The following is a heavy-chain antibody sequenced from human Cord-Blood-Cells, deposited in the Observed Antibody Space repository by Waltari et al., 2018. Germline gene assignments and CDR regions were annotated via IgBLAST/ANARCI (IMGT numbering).Heavy chain of an antibody. J-gene: IGHJ2*01. CDR1: GGTFSSYA. V-gene: IGHV1-69*04. Sequence: QVQLVQSGAEVKKPGSSVKVSCKASGGTFSSYAISWVRQAPGQGLEWMGGIIPSRGIANYAQKCQGRVTITADESTSTAYMELSSLRSEDTAVYYCARLHYYDSSGYYYWYFDLWGRGTLVTVSS. D-gene: IGHD3-22*01. CDR3: ARLHYYDSSGYYYWYFDL. CDR2: IIPSRGIA.